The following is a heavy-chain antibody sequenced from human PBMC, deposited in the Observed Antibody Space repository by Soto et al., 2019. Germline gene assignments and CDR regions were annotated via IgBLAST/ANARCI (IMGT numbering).Heavy chain of an antibody. CDR1: GGTFGSYS. CDR2: IVPIFTTP. J-gene: IGHJ4*02. Sequence: QVQLVQSGAEVKKPGSSVKVSCRASGGTFGSYSITWVRQAPGQGLDWMGRIVPIFTTPKYAQRFQGRVTITADDSTNTVYMELSGLTSEDTAMYYCAREGFSSSYLAYWGQGTLVIVSS. V-gene: IGHV1-69*01. D-gene: IGHD3-22*01. CDR3: AREGFSSSYLAY.